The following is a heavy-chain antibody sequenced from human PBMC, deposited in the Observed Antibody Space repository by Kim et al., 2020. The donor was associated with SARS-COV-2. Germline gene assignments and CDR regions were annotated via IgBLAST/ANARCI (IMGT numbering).Heavy chain of an antibody. V-gene: IGHV3-64D*09. Sequence: GGSLRLSCSASGFTFSTYAMYWVRQAPGKGLEYVSSISRSGRTIDYADSMKGRCTISRDNSKNMLYLQVSSLRPEDTAVYYCVKEVMPTSGTNYFDYWGQGALVTVSS. J-gene: IGHJ4*02. D-gene: IGHD2-8*01. CDR2: ISRSGRTI. CDR3: VKEVMPTSGTNYFDY. CDR1: GFTFSTYA.